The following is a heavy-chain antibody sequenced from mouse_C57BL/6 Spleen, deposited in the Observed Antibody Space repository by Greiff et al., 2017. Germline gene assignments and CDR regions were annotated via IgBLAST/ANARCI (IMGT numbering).Heavy chain of an antibody. CDR1: GYTFTSYW. CDR2: IDPSDSYT. V-gene: IGHV1-69*01. D-gene: IGHD1-1*01. Sequence: QVQLQQPGAELVMPGASVKLSCKASGYTFTSYWMHWVKQRPGQGLEWIGEIDPSDSYTNYNQKFKGKSTLTVDKSSSTAYMQLSSLTSEDSAVYYCARWGGHYGSYWGQGTTLTVPS. CDR3: ARWGGHYGSY. J-gene: IGHJ2*01.